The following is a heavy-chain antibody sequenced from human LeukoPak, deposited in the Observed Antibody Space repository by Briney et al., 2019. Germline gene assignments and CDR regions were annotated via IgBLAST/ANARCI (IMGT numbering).Heavy chain of an antibody. J-gene: IGHJ4*02. D-gene: IGHD3-10*01. CDR3: ARDPYYYDSGGYVYFDY. Sequence: SQTLSLTCTVSGGSISSGGYYWSWIRQPPGKGLEWIGYIYHSGSTYYNPSLKSRVTISIDRSKNQFSLKLTSVTAADTAVYYCARDPYYYDSGGYVYFDYWGQGTLVTVSS. CDR2: IYHSGST. CDR1: GGSISSGGYY. V-gene: IGHV4-30-2*01.